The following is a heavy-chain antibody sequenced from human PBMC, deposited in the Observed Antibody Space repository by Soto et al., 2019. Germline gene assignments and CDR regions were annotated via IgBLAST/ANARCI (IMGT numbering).Heavy chain of an antibody. D-gene: IGHD2-2*01. CDR1: GGTFSSYA. V-gene: IGHV1-69*01. CDR2: IIPIFGTA. CDR3: TAHEAPAAPDEIDKAGYDMDV. Sequence: QVPLVQSGAAVKKPGSSVKVSCKASGGTFSSYAITWVRQAPGQGLEWLGGIIPIFGTAKYAQKFQGRVTITADESTGKAYMELSSPESEDTAVYYCTAHEAPAAPDEIDKAGYDMDVWGQGTTVTVSS. J-gene: IGHJ6*02.